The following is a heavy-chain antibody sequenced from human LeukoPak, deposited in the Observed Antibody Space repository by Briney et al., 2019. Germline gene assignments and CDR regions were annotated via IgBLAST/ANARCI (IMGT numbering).Heavy chain of an antibody. J-gene: IGHJ4*02. D-gene: IGHD2-15*01. CDR3: SRDSGTCYGPLCY. Sequence: GGSLRLSCAASGFTFNTYAMTWARQAPGKGLEWVSDISGNSDRTNYADSVKGRFTISRDNSKNTLYLQLNSLRAGDTAVYYCSRDSGTCYGPLCYWGQGILVTVSS. V-gene: IGHV3-23*01. CDR1: GFTFNTYA. CDR2: ISGNSDRT.